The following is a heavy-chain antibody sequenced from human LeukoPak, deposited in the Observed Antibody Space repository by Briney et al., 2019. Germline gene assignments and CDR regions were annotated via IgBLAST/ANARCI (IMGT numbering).Heavy chain of an antibody. CDR1: GFTFSSYS. Sequence: GGSLRLSCAASGFTFSSYSMNWVRQAPGKGLEWVSSISSSSYIYYADSVKGRFTISRDNAKNSLYLQMNSLRAEDTAVYYCARDRGGDFDWYFDLWGRGTLVTVSS. D-gene: IGHD2-21*02. CDR3: ARDRGGDFDWYFDL. V-gene: IGHV3-21*01. J-gene: IGHJ2*01. CDR2: ISSSSYI.